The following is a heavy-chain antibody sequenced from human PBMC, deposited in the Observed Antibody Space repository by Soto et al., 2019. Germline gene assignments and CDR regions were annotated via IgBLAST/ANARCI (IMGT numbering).Heavy chain of an antibody. D-gene: IGHD3-9*01. Sequence: LRLSCVASGFNLSHPWMTWVRQAAGKGLEWVGRIKSKTDGGTADYAAPVKGRATISRDDSKNTVYLQMNSLKTEDTAVYYCTTGIYYDILTGYHNVAYWGQGALVTVS. CDR1: GFNLSHPW. V-gene: IGHV3-15*01. J-gene: IGHJ4*02. CDR2: IKSKTDGGTA. CDR3: TTGIYYDILTGYHNVAY.